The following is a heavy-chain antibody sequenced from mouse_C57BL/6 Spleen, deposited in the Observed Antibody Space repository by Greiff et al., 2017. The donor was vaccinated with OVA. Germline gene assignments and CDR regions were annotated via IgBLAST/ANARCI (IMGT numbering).Heavy chain of an antibody. J-gene: IGHJ1*03. CDR3: ARGDYYGSRNYWYFDV. Sequence: VQLQQSGPGLVQPSQSLSITCTASGFSLTSYGVHWVRQSPGKGLEWLEVIWSGGSTDYNAAFISRLSISKDTSKNQVFFKMNRLQADDTAIYYCARGDYYGSRNYWYFDVWGTGTTVTVSS. V-gene: IGHV2-2*01. CDR2: IWSGGST. D-gene: IGHD1-1*01. CDR1: GFSLTSYG.